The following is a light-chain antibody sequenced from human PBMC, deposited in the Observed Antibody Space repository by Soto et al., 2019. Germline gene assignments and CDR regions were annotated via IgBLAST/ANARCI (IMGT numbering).Light chain of an antibody. CDR3: QTWDTGIRVV. V-gene: IGLV4-69*01. J-gene: IGLJ2*01. CDR2: LNSDGSH. Sequence: QLVLTQSPSASASLGASVKLTCTLSSGHSSYAIAWHQQQPEKGPRYLMKLNSDGSHNKGDGIPDRFSGSSSGAERYLTISSLQYEVEDDYSCQTWDTGIRVVFGGGTKLTVL. CDR1: SGHSSYA.